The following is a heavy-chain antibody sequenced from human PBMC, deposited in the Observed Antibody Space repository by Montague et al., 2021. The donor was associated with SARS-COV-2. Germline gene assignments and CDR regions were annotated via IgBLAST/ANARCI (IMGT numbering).Heavy chain of an antibody. V-gene: IGHV3-7*01. CDR2: IKQDGSEK. Sequence: SLRLSCAASGFTFSSYWMSWVRQAPGKGLEWVANIKQDGSEKYYVDSVKGRFTISRDNAKNSLYLQMNSLRAEDTAVYYCARDMAGGGYDYYGMDVWGQGTSVTVSS. CDR1: GFTFSSYW. CDR3: ARDMAGGGYDYYGMDV. D-gene: IGHD3-16*01. J-gene: IGHJ6*02.